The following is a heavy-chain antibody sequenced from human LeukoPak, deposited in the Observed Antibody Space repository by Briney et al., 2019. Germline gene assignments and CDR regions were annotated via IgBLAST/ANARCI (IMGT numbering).Heavy chain of an antibody. D-gene: IGHD3-22*01. CDR1: GFTVSINY. Sequence: PGGSLRLSCAASGFTVSINYMSWVRQAPGKGLEWVSVINSGGSTYYADSVKGRFTISRDNSKNTLYLQMNSLRAEDTAVYYCARGYYDSSGYGPYWGQGTLVTVSS. CDR2: INSGGST. CDR3: ARGYYDSSGYGPY. J-gene: IGHJ4*02. V-gene: IGHV3-53*01.